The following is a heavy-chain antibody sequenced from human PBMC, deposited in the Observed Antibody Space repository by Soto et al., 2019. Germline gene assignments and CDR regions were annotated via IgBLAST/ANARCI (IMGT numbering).Heavy chain of an antibody. CDR1: GFTFTSCA. CDR2: IVVGSGNT. CDR3: AADTYYYDSSGYWTGYFDY. V-gene: IGHV1-58*01. J-gene: IGHJ4*02. D-gene: IGHD3-22*01. Sequence: SVKVSCKDSGFTFTSCAVQWVRQASGQRLEWIGWIVVGSGNTNYAQKFQERVTITRDMSTSTAYMELSSLRSEDTAVYYCAADTYYYDSSGYWTGYFDYWGQGTLVTVSS.